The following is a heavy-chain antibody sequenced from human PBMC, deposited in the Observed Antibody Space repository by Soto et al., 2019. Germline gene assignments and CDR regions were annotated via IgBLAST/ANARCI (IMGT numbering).Heavy chain of an antibody. CDR2: IYHSGST. CDR1: GDSISSGGYS. CDR3: ARGVPVRFDY. J-gene: IGHJ4*02. V-gene: IGHV4-30-2*01. D-gene: IGHD4-17*01. Sequence: PSETLSLTCAVSGDSISSGGYSWSWIRQPPGKGLEWIGYIYHSGSTYYNPSLKSRVTISVDRSKNQFSLKLSSVTAADTAVYYCARGVPVRFDYWGQGTLVTAPQ.